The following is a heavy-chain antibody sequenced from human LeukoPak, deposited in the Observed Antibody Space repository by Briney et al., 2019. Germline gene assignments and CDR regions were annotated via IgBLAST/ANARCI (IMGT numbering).Heavy chain of an antibody. CDR1: GFTVSSNY. CDR2: IYSGGST. V-gene: IGHV3-53*01. J-gene: IGHJ4*02. D-gene: IGHD5-24*01. CDR3: ARGKVFRDGYKAYYFDY. Sequence: GGSLRLSCAASGFTVSSNYMSWVSQAPGKGLEWVSVIYSGGSTYYADSVKGRFTISRDNSKDTLYLQMNSLRAEDTAVYYCARGKVFRDGYKAYYFDYWGQGTLVTVSS.